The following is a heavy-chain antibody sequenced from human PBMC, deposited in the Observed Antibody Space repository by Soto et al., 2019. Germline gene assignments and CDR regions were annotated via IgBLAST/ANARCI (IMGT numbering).Heavy chain of an antibody. Sequence: QVQLQESGPGLVKPSQTLSLTCTVSGGSISSGGYYWSWIRQHPGKGLEWIGYIYYSGSTYYNPSLKSRVTISVDTSKNQFSLKLSSVTAADTAVYYCARGSINLESRDDAFDIWGQGTMVTVSS. D-gene: IGHD3-3*01. J-gene: IGHJ3*02. V-gene: IGHV4-31*03. CDR2: IYYSGST. CDR1: GGSISSGGYY. CDR3: ARGSINLESRDDAFDI.